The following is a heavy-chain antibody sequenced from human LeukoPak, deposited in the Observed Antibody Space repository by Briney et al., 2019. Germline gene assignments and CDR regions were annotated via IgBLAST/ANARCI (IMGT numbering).Heavy chain of an antibody. CDR2: IGTAGDP. J-gene: IGHJ6*02. CDR3: ARFYSRALGMDV. D-gene: IGHD2-15*01. CDR1: GFTFSSYD. V-gene: IGHV3-13*05. Sequence: GGPLRLSCAASGFTFSSYDMHWVRQATGKGLEWVSAIGTAGDPYYPGSVKGRFTISRENAKNSLYLQMNSLRAGDTAVYYCARFYSRALGMDVWGQGTTVTVSS.